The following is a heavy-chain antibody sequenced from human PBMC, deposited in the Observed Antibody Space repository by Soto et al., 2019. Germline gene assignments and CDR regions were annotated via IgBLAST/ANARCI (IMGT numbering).Heavy chain of an antibody. V-gene: IGHV3-30-3*01. CDR2: IAHDGSNA. J-gene: IGHJ6*02. D-gene: IGHD2-15*01. CDR1: GFTFRNHA. Sequence: QVQLVESGGGVVQPGGSLRLSCAASGFTFRNHAMHWVRQAPGKGLECLAVIAHDGSNAFYRDSVKGRFTVSRDNSKNTLYLYKNRLRSEDTGVYYCARGDREDILVVVGARPGEYGTDIWGQGTTVIVSS. CDR3: ARGDREDILVVVGARPGEYGTDI.